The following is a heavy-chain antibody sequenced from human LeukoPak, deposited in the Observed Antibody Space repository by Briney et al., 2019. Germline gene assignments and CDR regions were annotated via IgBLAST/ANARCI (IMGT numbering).Heavy chain of an antibody. CDR1: GGSISSYY. Sequence: SETLSLTCTVSGGSISSYYWSWIRQPPGKGLEWIGEINHSGSTNYNPSLKSRVTISVDTSKNQFSLKLSSVTAADTAVYYCARVPHYYYDSSGYHIDYWGQGTLVTVSS. CDR2: INHSGST. J-gene: IGHJ4*02. V-gene: IGHV4-34*01. D-gene: IGHD3-22*01. CDR3: ARVPHYYYDSSGYHIDY.